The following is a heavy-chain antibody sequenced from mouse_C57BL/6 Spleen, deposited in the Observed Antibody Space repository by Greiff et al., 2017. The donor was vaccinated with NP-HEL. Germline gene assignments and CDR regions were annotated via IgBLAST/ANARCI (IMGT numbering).Heavy chain of an antibody. CDR1: GFTFSDYG. CDR3: ARDYGSLAGYFDV. Sequence: EVQLVESGGGLVKPGGSLKLSCAASGFTFSDYGMHWVRQAPEKGLEWVAYISSGSSTIYYADTVKGRFTISRDNAKNTLFLQMTSLRSEDTAMYYCARDYGSLAGYFDVWGTGTTVTVSS. V-gene: IGHV5-17*01. CDR2: ISSGSSTI. D-gene: IGHD1-1*01. J-gene: IGHJ1*03.